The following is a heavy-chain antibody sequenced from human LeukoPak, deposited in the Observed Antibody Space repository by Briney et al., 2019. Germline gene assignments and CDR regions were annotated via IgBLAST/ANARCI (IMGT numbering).Heavy chain of an antibody. V-gene: IGHV1-2*02. D-gene: IGHD3-22*01. J-gene: IGHJ4*02. CDR2: INPNSGGT. CDR3: ARLSVGSDSSGLGGDYFDY. Sequence: GASVKVSCKASGYTFTGYYMHWVRQAPGQGLEWMGWINPNSGGTNYAQKFQGRVTMTRDTSISTAYMELSRLRSDDTAVYYCARLSVGSDSSGLGGDYFDYWGQGTLVTVSS. CDR1: GYTFTGYY.